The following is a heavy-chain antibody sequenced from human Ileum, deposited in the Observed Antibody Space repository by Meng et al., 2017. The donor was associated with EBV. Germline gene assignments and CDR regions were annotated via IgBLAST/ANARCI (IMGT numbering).Heavy chain of an antibody. V-gene: IGHV4-4*02. CDR1: GGSISRSHW. CDR3: AREVAAAGGFDY. CDR2: IYHSGST. Sequence: ESGPELANSSGTLHLPCAVSGGSISRSHWWSWVRKPPGKGLEWIGEIYHSGSTNYNPSLKSRVTISVDKSKNQFSLKLSSVTAADTAVYYCAREVAAAGGFDYWGQGTLVTVSS. J-gene: IGHJ4*02. D-gene: IGHD6-13*01.